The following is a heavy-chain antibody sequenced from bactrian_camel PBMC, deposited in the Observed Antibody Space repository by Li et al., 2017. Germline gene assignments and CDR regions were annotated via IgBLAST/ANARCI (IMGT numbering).Heavy chain of an antibody. CDR2: IDTDEKT. J-gene: IGHJ4*01. CDR1: GYTYSTC. V-gene: IGHV3S53*01. Sequence: HVQLVESGGGSVQAGGSLTLSCTISGYTYSTCVGWFRPVPGEEREGVAAIDTDEKTAYGDSVKGRFTITKDIHKNTLDLLMNSLKPEDTAMYYCAAGSGYTSRLVISDYDYWGQGTQVTVS. D-gene: IGHD2*01. CDR3: AAGSGYTSRLVISDYDY.